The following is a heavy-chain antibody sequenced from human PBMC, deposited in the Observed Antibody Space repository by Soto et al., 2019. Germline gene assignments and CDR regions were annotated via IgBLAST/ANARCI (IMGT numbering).Heavy chain of an antibody. Sequence: EVQLLESGGGLVQPGGSLRLSCAASGFTFSSYGMNWVRQAPGKGLEWVSAISGSGDSTYYADSVKGRFTISRDNSKNTLSLQMNSLRAVDTAVYYCATDRSPSSGSDYGYFDYWGQGTLVTVSS. CDR1: GFTFSSYG. CDR2: ISGSGDST. CDR3: ATDRSPSSGSDYGYFDY. D-gene: IGHD1-26*01. J-gene: IGHJ4*02. V-gene: IGHV3-23*01.